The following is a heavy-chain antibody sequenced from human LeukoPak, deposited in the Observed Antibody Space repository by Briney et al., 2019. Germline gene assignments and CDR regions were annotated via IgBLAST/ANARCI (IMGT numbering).Heavy chain of an antibody. J-gene: IGHJ4*02. D-gene: IGHD3-16*02. CDR1: GYTFTGYY. V-gene: IGHV1-2*02. CDR3: AVRATGSYRDY. CDR2: TNPNSGDT. Sequence: ASVKVSCKATGYTFTGYYMHWVRQAPGQGLEWMGWTNPNSGDTDYAQRFQGRVTTTRDTSVTTAYMEVSRLRSDDTAVYYCAVRATGSYRDYWGQGTLVTVSS.